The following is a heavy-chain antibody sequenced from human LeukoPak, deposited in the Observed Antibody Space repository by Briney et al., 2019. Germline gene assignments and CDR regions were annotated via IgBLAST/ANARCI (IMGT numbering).Heavy chain of an antibody. CDR2: ISSSSSYI. CDR1: GFAFSSYA. J-gene: IGHJ4*02. Sequence: GGSLRLSCTASGFAFSSYAMNWVRQAPGKGLEWVPSISSSSSYIYYADSVKGRFTISRDNAKNSLYLQMNSLRAEDTAVYYCARGGGDTATYFDYWGQGTLVTVSS. D-gene: IGHD5-18*01. CDR3: ARGGGDTATYFDY. V-gene: IGHV3-21*01.